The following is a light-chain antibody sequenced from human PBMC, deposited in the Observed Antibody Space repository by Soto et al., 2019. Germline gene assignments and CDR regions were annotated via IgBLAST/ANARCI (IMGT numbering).Light chain of an antibody. Sequence: QTVVTQEPSFSVSPGGTVTLTCGLSSGSVSTTYYPSWYQQTPGQAPRTLIYNTDTRSSGVPDRFSGSILGSKAALTITGAQADDESDYYCVLYVGGGFSVFGGGTKVTVL. CDR2: NTD. CDR1: SGSVSTTYY. V-gene: IGLV8-61*01. J-gene: IGLJ3*02. CDR3: VLYVGGGFSV.